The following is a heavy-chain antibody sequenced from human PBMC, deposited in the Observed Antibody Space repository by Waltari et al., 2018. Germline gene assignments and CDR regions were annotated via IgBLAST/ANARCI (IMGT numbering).Heavy chain of an antibody. CDR3: AKDMIGGNEEFDY. J-gene: IGHJ4*02. CDR1: GFTFDDYG. Sequence: EVHLVESGGGVVQPGGSLRLSCAASGFTFDDYGMHWVRQPPGKGLEWVSLISGDGYSTYYADSVKGRFTISRDNSKNSLYLQMGSLRTEDTALYYCAKDMIGGNEEFDYWGQGTLVTVSS. V-gene: IGHV3-43*02. CDR2: ISGDGYST. D-gene: IGHD1-1*01.